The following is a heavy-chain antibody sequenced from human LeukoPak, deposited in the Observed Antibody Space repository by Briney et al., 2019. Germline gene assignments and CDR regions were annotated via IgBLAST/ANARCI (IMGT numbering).Heavy chain of an antibody. V-gene: IGHV3-23*01. D-gene: IGHD3-9*01. CDR1: GFTFSNYA. J-gene: IGHJ4*02. CDR3: AKWGDYDVLTGYYDPDY. CDR2: ITGSGGIT. Sequence: GGSLRLSCVASGFTFSNYAMSWVRQAPGKGLEWVSAITGSGGITYYADSVKGRFTISRDNSKNTLYLQMNSLRAEDTAVYYCAKWGDYDVLTGYYDPDYWGQGTLVTVSS.